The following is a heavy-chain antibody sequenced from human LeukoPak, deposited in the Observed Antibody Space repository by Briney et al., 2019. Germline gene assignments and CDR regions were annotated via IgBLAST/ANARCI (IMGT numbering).Heavy chain of an antibody. Sequence: PGGSLRLSCAASGFMFSNYWMSWVRQAPGKGLAWVANIKQDGREEYYVDSLKGRFTISRDNAKNSLYLQMNRLRAEDTAVYYCATISQRSLDPWGQGTLVTVSS. V-gene: IGHV3-7*05. CDR1: GFMFSNYW. CDR3: ATISQRSLDP. CDR2: IKQDGREE. J-gene: IGHJ5*02.